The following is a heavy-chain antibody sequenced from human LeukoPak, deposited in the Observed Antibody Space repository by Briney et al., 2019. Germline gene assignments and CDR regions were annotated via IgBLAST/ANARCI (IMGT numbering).Heavy chain of an antibody. CDR2: IKQDGSEK. J-gene: IGHJ6*02. Sequence: EGSLRLSCAASGFTFSSYWMSWVRQAPGKGLEWVANIKQDGSEKYYVDSVKGRFTISRDNAKNSLHLQLNSLRAEDTAVYHCVRDNFYYGMDVWGQGTTVTVSS. V-gene: IGHV3-7*01. CDR1: GFTFSSYW. CDR3: VRDNFYYGMDV.